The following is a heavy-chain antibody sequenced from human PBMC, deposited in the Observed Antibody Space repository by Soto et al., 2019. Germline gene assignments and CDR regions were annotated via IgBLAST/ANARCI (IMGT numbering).Heavy chain of an antibody. V-gene: IGHV3-7*05. D-gene: IGHD3-10*01. CDR1: GFTFSDYW. Sequence: EVQLVESGGGLVQPGGSLRLSCAASGFTFSDYWMSWVRQAPGKGLECVANIKTDGSEKYYVDPVKGRFTISRDNAKNSVYLQMNSLRDEDTAVYYCASSMGRGGNDYWGQGTLVAVSS. CDR2: IKTDGSEK. CDR3: ASSMGRGGNDY. J-gene: IGHJ4*02.